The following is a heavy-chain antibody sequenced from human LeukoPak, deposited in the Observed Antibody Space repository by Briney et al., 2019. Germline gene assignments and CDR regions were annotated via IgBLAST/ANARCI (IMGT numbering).Heavy chain of an antibody. V-gene: IGHV3-30*03. D-gene: IGHD3-3*01. CDR3: ASVTYDFWSGYLVGFDY. CDR2: ISYDGSNK. CDR1: GFTFSSYG. J-gene: IGHJ4*02. Sequence: PGGSLRLSCAASGFTFSSYGMHWVRQAPGKGLEWVAVISYDGSNKYYADSVKGRFTISRDNSKNTLYLQMNSLRAEDTAVYYCASVTYDFWSGYLVGFDYWGQGTLVTVSS.